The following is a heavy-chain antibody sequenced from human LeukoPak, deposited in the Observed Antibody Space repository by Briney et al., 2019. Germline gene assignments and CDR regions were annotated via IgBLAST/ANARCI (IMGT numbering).Heavy chain of an antibody. Sequence: PGRSLRLSCTASGFTFGDYAMSWVRQAPGKGLERVGFIRSKAYGGTTEYAASVKGRFTISRDDSKSIAYLQMNSLKTEDTAVYYCTSGNYLGPDYWGQGTLVTVSS. J-gene: IGHJ4*02. D-gene: IGHD1-26*01. V-gene: IGHV3-49*04. CDR2: IRSKAYGGTT. CDR1: GFTFGDYA. CDR3: TSGNYLGPDY.